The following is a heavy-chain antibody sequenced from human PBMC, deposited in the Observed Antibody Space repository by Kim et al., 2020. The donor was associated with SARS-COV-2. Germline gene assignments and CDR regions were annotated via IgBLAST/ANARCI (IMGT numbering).Heavy chain of an antibody. CDR3: ARAKWEPRAWFDS. V-gene: IGHV4-59*01. Sequence: SETLSLTCTVSGGSMDTFYWNWIRQTPGKGLEWIGFIHKSGSSRYNPSLKNRVTISVDTSKNHFSLKLTSVTAADTATYYCARAKWEPRAWFDSWGHGILVTVSS. CDR2: IHKSGSS. CDR1: GGSMDTFY. J-gene: IGHJ5*01. D-gene: IGHD1-26*01.